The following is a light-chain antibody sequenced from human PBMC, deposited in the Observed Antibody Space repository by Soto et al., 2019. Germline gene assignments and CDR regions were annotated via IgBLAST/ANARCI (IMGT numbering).Light chain of an antibody. Sequence: DIQMTQSPSSLSASVGDRVTITCRASQSISSYLNWYQQKPGKAPKFLIYAASTLQSGVPSRFSGSGSGTEFTLTISSLQPEDFATFYCQQSYSTPGTFGQGTKVEVK. CDR2: AAS. J-gene: IGKJ1*01. CDR1: QSISSY. CDR3: QQSYSTPGT. V-gene: IGKV1-39*01.